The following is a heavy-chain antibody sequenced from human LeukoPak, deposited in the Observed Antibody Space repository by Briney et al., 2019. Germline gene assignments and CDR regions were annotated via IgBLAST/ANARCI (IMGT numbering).Heavy chain of an antibody. CDR3: ARHVLNGGLYYFDY. CDR1: GGSISSSSYY. D-gene: IGHD4-23*01. Sequence: SETLSLTCTVSGGSISSSSYYWGWIRQPPGKGLEWIGSIYYSGSTYHNPSLKSRVTISVDTSKNQFSLKLSSVTAADTAVYYCARHVLNGGLYYFDYWGQGTLVTVSS. CDR2: IYYSGST. V-gene: IGHV4-39*01. J-gene: IGHJ4*02.